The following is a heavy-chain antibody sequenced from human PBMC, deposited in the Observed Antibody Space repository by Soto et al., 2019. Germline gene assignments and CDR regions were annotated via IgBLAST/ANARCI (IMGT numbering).Heavy chain of an antibody. D-gene: IGHD2-2*01. V-gene: IGHV3-9*01. CDR3: AKDMSARSDSWLNWFDP. CDR1: GFTFDDYV. J-gene: IGHJ5*02. CDR2: ISWKSGTI. Sequence: EVQLVESGGGLVQPGGSLRLSCAASGFTFDDYVMHWVRQAPGKGLEWVSGISWKSGTIGYADSVQGRFTISRDNAKNSLYLQMSSLRAEDTAVYYCAKDMSARSDSWLNWFDPWGQGTLVTVSS.